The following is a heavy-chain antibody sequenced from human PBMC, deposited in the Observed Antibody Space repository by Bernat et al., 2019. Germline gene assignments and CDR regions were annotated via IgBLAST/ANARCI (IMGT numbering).Heavy chain of an antibody. CDR1: GASISSYY. D-gene: IGHD6-19*01. CDR2: IYYSGST. CDR3: AKCSSGWFWFDP. J-gene: IGHJ5*02. Sequence: QVQLQESGPGLVKPSETLSLTCTVSGASISSYYWSWIRQPPGRGLEWIGYIYYSGSTNYNPSLKSRVTISVDTSKNQFSLKLSSVTAADTAVYYCAKCSSGWFWFDPWGQGILVTVSS. V-gene: IGHV4-59*01.